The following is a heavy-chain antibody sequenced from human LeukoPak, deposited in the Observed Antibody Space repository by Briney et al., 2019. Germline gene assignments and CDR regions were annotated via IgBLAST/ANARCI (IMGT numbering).Heavy chain of an antibody. D-gene: IGHD2-21*02. CDR2: ISSSGSTI. CDR3: ARGLSATYCGGDCYPHAFDI. V-gene: IGHV3-48*03. J-gene: IGHJ3*02. CDR1: GFTFSSYE. Sequence: GGSLRLSCAASGFTFSSYEMNWVRQAPGKGLEWVSYISSSGSTIYYADSVKGRFTISRDNAKNSLYLQMNSLRAEDTAVYYCARGLSATYCGGDCYPHAFDIWGQGTMVTVSS.